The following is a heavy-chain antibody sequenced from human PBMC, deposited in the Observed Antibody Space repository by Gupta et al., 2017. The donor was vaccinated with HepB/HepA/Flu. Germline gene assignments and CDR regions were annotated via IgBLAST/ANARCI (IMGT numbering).Heavy chain of an antibody. CDR1: GFTLSSYA. D-gene: IGHD3-10*01. J-gene: IGHJ6*03. CDR2: ISGSGGRT. V-gene: IGHV3-23*01. CDR3: ARCPRLLWFGEGYYYMAV. Sequence: EVQLLEAGGGLVQPGGSLRPSCAASGFTLSSYAMSWVRQAPGKAVEWVSAISGSGGRTYYAGALKCRFTNSRYNSNNTLYLQMNSLRAEDTAVDYCARCPRLLWFGEGYYYMAVWGKGTTVTVSS.